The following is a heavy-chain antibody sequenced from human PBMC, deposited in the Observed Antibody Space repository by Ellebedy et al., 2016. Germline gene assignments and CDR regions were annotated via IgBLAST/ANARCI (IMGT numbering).Heavy chain of an antibody. CDR1: GFSFSTKS. Sequence: GGSLRLXCAASGFSFSTKSMNWVRQAPGKGLEWVSYISKSGSTIYYADSVKGRFTISRDNAKNSLYLQMNSLRAEDTAVYYCARDGPSISGDYDGGADYWGQGTLVTVSS. V-gene: IGHV3-48*04. CDR3: ARDGPSISGDYDGGADY. J-gene: IGHJ4*02. D-gene: IGHD4-23*01. CDR2: ISKSGSTI.